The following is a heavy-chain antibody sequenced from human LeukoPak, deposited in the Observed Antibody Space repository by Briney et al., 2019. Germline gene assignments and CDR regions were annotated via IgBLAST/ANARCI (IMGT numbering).Heavy chain of an antibody. CDR1: GYTFTSYG. V-gene: IGHV1-18*01. Sequence: ASVEVSCKASGYTFTSYGISWVRQAPGQGLEWMGWISAYNGNTNYAQKLQGRVTMTTDTSTSTAYMELRSLRSDDTAVYYCARDYGWLQAHYYMDVWGKGTTVTVSS. CDR2: ISAYNGNT. CDR3: ARDYGWLQAHYYMDV. J-gene: IGHJ6*03. D-gene: IGHD5-24*01.